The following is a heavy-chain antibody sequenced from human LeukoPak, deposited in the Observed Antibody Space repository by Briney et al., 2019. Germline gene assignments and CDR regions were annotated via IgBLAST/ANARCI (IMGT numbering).Heavy chain of an antibody. CDR3: ARDELLIRFDP. CDR2: ISRSGGNT. D-gene: IGHD2-8*01. Sequence: GGSLRLSCAASGFTISRSSMHWVRQAPGKGVEFVSAISRSGGNTYYANSVKGRFTISRDTSKNTLYLQVGSLRAEDTAVYYCARDELLIRFDPWGQGTLVTVSS. CDR1: GFTISRSS. V-gene: IGHV3-64*01. J-gene: IGHJ5*02.